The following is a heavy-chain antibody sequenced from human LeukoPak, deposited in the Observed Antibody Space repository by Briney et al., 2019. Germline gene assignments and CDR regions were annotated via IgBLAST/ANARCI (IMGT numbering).Heavy chain of an antibody. J-gene: IGHJ4*02. CDR3: ARDLDGGDY. CDR1: GFTFSNYW. D-gene: IGHD2-15*01. CDR2: IKQDGSEK. V-gene: IGHV3-7*01. Sequence: GGSLRLSCAASGFTFSNYWMSWVRQAPGKGLEWVANIKQDGSEKYYVDSVKGRFTLSRDNAKNSLYLQVNSLRAEDTAVYYCARDLDGGDYWGQGTLVTVSS.